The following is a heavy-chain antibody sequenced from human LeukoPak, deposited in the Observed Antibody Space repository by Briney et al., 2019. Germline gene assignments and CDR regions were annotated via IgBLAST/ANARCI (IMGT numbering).Heavy chain of an antibody. Sequence: ASVKVSCKASGYTFTSYGISWLRQAPGQGLEWMGWISAYNGNTNYAQKLQGRVTMTTDTSTSTAYMELRSLRSDDTAVYYCARAALLWFGELSDFDYWGQGTLVTVSS. V-gene: IGHV1-18*01. CDR3: ARAALLWFGELSDFDY. D-gene: IGHD3-10*01. J-gene: IGHJ4*02. CDR2: ISAYNGNT. CDR1: GYTFTSYG.